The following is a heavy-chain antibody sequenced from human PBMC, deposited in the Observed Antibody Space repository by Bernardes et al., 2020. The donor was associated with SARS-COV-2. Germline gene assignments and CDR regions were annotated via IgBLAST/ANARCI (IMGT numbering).Heavy chain of an antibody. Sequence: GGSLRLSCAASGFTFSSYAMAWVRQAPGKGLEWVSAISGSGGTPYYADSVKGRFTISRDNSKNTLYLQMNSLTAEDTAVYYCAKAQTSVAGPNRFDYWGQGTLVTVS. D-gene: IGHD6-19*01. CDR2: ISGSGGTP. CDR3: AKAQTSVAGPNRFDY. J-gene: IGHJ4*02. CDR1: GFTFSSYA. V-gene: IGHV3-23*01.